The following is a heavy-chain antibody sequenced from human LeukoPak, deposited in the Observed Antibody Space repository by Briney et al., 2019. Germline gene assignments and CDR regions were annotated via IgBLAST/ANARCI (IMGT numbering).Heavy chain of an antibody. CDR2: ISSSSYI. J-gene: IGHJ5*02. Sequence: GGSLRLSCAASGFTFSSYSMNWVRQAPGKGLEWVSSISSSSYIYYADSVKGRFTISRDNAKNSLYLQMNSLRAEDTAVYYCARDSPLAYYSGNWFDPWGQGTLVTVSS. CDR1: GFTFSSYS. V-gene: IGHV3-21*01. D-gene: IGHD2-15*01. CDR3: ARDSPLAYYSGNWFDP.